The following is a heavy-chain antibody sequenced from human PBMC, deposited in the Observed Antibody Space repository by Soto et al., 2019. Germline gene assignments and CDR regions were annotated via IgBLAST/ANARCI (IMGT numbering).Heavy chain of an antibody. Sequence: GGSVKVSCKASGYTFTGYYMHWVRQAPGQRLEWMGWINPNSGGTNYAQKFQGWVTMTRDTSISTAYMELSRLRSDDTAVYYCARDTLYSGYDYSAYAEPSMDVWGQGTTVTVSS. J-gene: IGHJ6*02. D-gene: IGHD5-12*01. CDR2: INPNSGGT. V-gene: IGHV1-2*04. CDR1: GYTFTGYY. CDR3: ARDTLYSGYDYSAYAEPSMDV.